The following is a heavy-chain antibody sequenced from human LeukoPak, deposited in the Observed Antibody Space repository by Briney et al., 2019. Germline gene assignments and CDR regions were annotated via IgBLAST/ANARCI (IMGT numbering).Heavy chain of an antibody. CDR1: GFTFSSFT. Sequence: GGSLRLSCAASGFTFSSFTMSWVRQAPGKGLEWVSFISFSGGSTHYADSVKGRFTISRDNSKNTLYLQMNSLGADETAVYYCAKGPKQQLVGSRGKYFDYWGQGTLVTVSS. D-gene: IGHD6-13*01. V-gene: IGHV3-23*01. J-gene: IGHJ4*02. CDR3: AKGPKQQLVGSRGKYFDY. CDR2: ISFSGGST.